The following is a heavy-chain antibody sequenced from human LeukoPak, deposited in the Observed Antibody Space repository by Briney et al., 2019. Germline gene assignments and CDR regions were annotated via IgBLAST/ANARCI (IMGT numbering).Heavy chain of an antibody. J-gene: IGHJ4*02. V-gene: IGHV4-30-2*01. CDR3: ARDRGDGDYTSFDY. D-gene: IGHD4-17*01. CDR1: GGSISSGGYY. Sequence: SETLSLTCTVSGGSISSGGYYWSWIRQPPGKSLEWIGYIYHSGSTYYNPSLKSRVTISVDRSKNQFSLKLSSVTAADTAVYYCARDRGDGDYTSFDYWGQGTLVTVSS. CDR2: IYHSGST.